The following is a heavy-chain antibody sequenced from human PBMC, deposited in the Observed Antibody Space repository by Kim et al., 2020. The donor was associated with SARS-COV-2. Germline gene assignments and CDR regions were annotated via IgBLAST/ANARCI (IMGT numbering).Heavy chain of an antibody. V-gene: IGHV3-23*01. CDR3: AKHLSGSYAFDY. CDR1: GFTFSPNY. Sequence: GGSLRLSCAASGFTFSPNYMSWVRQAPGKGLEWVSVTTGSGTTQYADSVKGRFTISRDNSKNTLYLQMNSMRVEDTAVYYCAKHLSGSYAFDYWGQETLVTVSS. J-gene: IGHJ4*02. CDR2: TTGSGTT. D-gene: IGHD1-26*01.